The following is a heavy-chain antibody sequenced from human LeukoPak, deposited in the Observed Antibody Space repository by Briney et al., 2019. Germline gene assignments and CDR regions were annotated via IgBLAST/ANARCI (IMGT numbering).Heavy chain of an antibody. Sequence: SGPTLVNPTQTLTLTCIFSGFSLSSSGECVGWIRQTPGQALEWIALIYWDGDERYSPSLKSRLTITKDTSKNQVVLTLTNMGPLDAATYFCAHRRGGPFFDPWGQGALVTVSS. CDR3: AHRRGGPFFDP. J-gene: IGHJ5*02. CDR2: IYWDGDE. CDR1: GFSLSSSGEC. V-gene: IGHV2-5*02. D-gene: IGHD2-15*01.